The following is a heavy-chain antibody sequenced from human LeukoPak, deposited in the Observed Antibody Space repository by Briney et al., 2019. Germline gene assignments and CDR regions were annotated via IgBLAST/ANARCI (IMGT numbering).Heavy chain of an antibody. Sequence: ESSETLSLTCSVSGGSIGNHYWAWIRQPPGKGLEWIGHIYNRGSTNYNPSLKSRVTISVDTSKNQFSLKLNSVTAADTAVYYCARAVADNPFDYWAQGSLVTVSS. J-gene: IGHJ4*02. D-gene: IGHD6-19*01. CDR3: ARAVADNPFDY. CDR2: IYNRGST. V-gene: IGHV4-4*09. CDR1: GGSIGNHY.